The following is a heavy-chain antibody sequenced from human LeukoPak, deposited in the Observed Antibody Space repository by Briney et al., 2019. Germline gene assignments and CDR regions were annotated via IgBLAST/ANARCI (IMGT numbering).Heavy chain of an antibody. V-gene: IGHV1-18*01. J-gene: IGHJ6*02. D-gene: IGHD3-10*01. Sequence: ASVKVSCKASGYTFTSYAMHWVRQAPGQRLEWMGWISAYNGNTNYAQKLQGRVTMTTDTSTSTAYMELRSLRSDDTAVYYCAREVHYYGSGSYYNVPYYYGMDVWGQGTTVTVSS. CDR1: GYTFTSYA. CDR3: AREVHYYGSGSYYNVPYYYGMDV. CDR2: ISAYNGNT.